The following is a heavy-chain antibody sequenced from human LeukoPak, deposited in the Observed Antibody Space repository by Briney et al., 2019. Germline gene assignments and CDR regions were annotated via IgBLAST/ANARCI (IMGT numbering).Heavy chain of an antibody. CDR3: ARLQLGFGVQYFQH. Sequence: SETLSLTCTVSGGSISSGSYYWSWIRQPAGKGLEWIGRIYTSGSTNYNPSLKSRVTISVDTSKNQFSLKLSSVTAADTAVYYCARLQLGFGVQYFQHWGQGTLVTVSS. D-gene: IGHD3-16*01. V-gene: IGHV4-61*02. J-gene: IGHJ1*01. CDR1: GGSISSGSYY. CDR2: IYTSGST.